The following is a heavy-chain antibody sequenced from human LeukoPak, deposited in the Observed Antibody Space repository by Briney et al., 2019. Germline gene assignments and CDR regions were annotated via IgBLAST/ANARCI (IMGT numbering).Heavy chain of an antibody. CDR3: AKGVYYYDSSGLYYFDY. D-gene: IGHD3-22*01. Sequence: GGSLRLSCAASGFTFSTHAMHWVRQAPGKGLEWVSAISGSGGSTYYADSVKGRFTISRDNSKNTLYLQMNSLRAEDTAVYYCAKGVYYYDSSGLYYFDYWGQGTLVTVSS. J-gene: IGHJ4*02. CDR1: GFTFSTHA. CDR2: ISGSGGST. V-gene: IGHV3-23*01.